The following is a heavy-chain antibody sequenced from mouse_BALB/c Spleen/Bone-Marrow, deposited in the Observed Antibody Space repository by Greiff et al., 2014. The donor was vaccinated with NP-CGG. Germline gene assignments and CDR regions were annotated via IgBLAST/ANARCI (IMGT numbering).Heavy chain of an antibody. V-gene: IGHV2-2*02. CDR2: IWSGGST. Sequence: VMLVESGPGLVQPSQSLSITCTVSGFSLTSYGVHWVRQSPGKGLEWLGVIWSGGSTDYNAAFISRLSISKNNSKSQVFIKMNSLQANDTAIYYCARNRYGRAFDYWGQGTTLTVSS. J-gene: IGHJ2*01. D-gene: IGHD1-1*01. CDR1: GFSLTSYG. CDR3: ARNRYGRAFDY.